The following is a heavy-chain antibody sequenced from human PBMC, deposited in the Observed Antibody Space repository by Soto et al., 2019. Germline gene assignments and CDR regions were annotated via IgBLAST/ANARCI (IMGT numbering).Heavy chain of an antibody. V-gene: IGHV4-59*08. D-gene: IGHD3-22*01. CDR3: ARGNTHGYYYIDV. CDR2: FYSSGLT. J-gene: IGHJ6*03. Sequence: QVQLQESGPGLVKPSETLSLTCAVSGASMNTYYWSWIRQPPGKGLEWIGYFYSSGLTNYNPSLKSRVTISLDTSKNQFSLKLSSVTAADTAVYFCARGNTHGYYYIDVWGRGTTVTVSS. CDR1: GASMNTYY.